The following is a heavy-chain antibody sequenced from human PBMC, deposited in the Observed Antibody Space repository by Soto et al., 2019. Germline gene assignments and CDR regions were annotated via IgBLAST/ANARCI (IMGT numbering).Heavy chain of an antibody. D-gene: IGHD3-22*01. J-gene: IGHJ3*02. CDR1: GGSISSSSYY. CDR2: IYYSGST. V-gene: IGHV4-39*01. Sequence: QLQLQESGPGLVKPSETLSLTCTVSGGSISSSSYYCGWIRQPPGKGLEWIGCIYYSGSTYYNPSLKSRGIKSVDTSKNRVSLELSAVTAADTAVDYGERHFLRNTMIVVVSSGDAFDIWGQGTMVTVSS. CDR3: ERHFLRNTMIVVVSSGDAFDI.